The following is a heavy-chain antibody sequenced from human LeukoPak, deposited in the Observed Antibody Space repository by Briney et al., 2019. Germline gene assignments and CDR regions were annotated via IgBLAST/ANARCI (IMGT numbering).Heavy chain of an antibody. CDR2: IYYSGST. J-gene: IGHJ4*02. V-gene: IGHV4-31*03. CDR1: GGSIGSYY. CDR3: ARENGQLAAYDY. Sequence: NTSETLSLTCTVSGGSIGSYYWSWIRQHPGKGLEWIGYIYYSGSTYYNPSLKSRVTISVDTSKNQFSLKLSSVTAADTAVYYCARENGQLAAYDYWGQGTLVTVSS. D-gene: IGHD6-6*01.